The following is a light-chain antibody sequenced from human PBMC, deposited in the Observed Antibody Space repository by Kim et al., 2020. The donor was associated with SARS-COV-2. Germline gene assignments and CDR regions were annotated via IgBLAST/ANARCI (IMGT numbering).Light chain of an antibody. CDR2: DAS. CDR3: GGYTGWPPA. Sequence: PGETVTRSCRVSVGVGDDGAWYRQRHGQGPRLLIFDASSRGTGVSDTFSGSGSGTDFTLTIIRVQAEDFGVYYCGGYTGWPPAFGGGTKVDIK. J-gene: IGKJ4*01. CDR1: VGVGDD. V-gene: IGKV3-15*01.